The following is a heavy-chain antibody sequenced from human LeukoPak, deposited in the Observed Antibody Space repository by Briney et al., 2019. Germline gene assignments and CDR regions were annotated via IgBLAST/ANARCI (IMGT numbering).Heavy chain of an antibody. V-gene: IGHV3-30*19. CDR3: GRVHSSSWYCCSDY. D-gene: IGHD6-13*01. Sequence: GGSLRLSCAASGFTFSSYGMHWVRQAPGKGLEWVALISYDGNNKYYADSVKGRFTISRDNSKSTLYLQMNSLRPEDTAVYYCGRVHSSSWYCCSDYWGQGTLVTVSS. CDR2: ISYDGNNK. J-gene: IGHJ4*02. CDR1: GFTFSSYG.